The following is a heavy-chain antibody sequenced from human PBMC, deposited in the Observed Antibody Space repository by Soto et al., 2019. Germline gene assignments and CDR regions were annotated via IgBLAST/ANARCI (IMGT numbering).Heavy chain of an antibody. Sequence: PSETLSLTCAVYGGSFSGYYWSWIRQPPGKGLEWIGEINHSGSTNYNPSLKSRVTISVDTSKNQFSMKLSSVTAADTAVYYCARRPERITMVRGAPQHLIWFDPWGQGTLVTVSS. V-gene: IGHV4-34*01. CDR3: ARRPERITMVRGAPQHLIWFDP. CDR1: GGSFSGYY. CDR2: INHSGST. D-gene: IGHD3-10*01. J-gene: IGHJ5*02.